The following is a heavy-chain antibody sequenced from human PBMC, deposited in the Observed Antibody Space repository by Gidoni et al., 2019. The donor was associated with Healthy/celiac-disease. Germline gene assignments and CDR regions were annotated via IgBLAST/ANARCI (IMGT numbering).Heavy chain of an antibody. CDR3: ARARPDSYGSGSFDP. J-gene: IGHJ5*02. V-gene: IGHV4-31*03. CDR2: IYYSGST. Sequence: QVQLQESGPGLVKPSQTLSLPATVSGGSLRSGGDYWRWIRQHPGKGLEWIGYIYYSGSTYYNPSLKSRVTRSVDTSKNQFSLKLSSVTAADTAVYYCARARPDSYGSGSFDPWGQGTLVTVSS. CDR1: GGSLRSGGDY. D-gene: IGHD3-10*01.